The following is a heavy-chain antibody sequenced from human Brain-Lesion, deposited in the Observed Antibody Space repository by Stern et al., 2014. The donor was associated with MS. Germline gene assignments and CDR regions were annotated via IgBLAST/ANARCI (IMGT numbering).Heavy chain of an antibody. CDR1: GGSINTNNYY. CDR3: ARTGDDFGDYSLSY. V-gene: IGHV4-39*01. D-gene: IGHD4-17*01. Sequence: QVQLVESGPGLVKPSETLSLTCTVSGGSINTNNYYWGWIRQPPGKGLEWIGNIYSSGSTFYSPSLKSRVTMSVDTTTNQFSLTLSSVTAADTAVYYCARTGDDFGDYSLSYWGQGTLVTVSS. CDR2: IYSSGST. J-gene: IGHJ4*02.